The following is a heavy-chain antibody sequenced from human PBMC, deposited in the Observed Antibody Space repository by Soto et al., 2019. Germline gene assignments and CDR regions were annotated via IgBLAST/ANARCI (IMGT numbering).Heavy chain of an antibody. CDR2: IDPSDSYT. CDR3: ARHYFDFWSGYPPMDV. V-gene: IGHV5-10-1*01. J-gene: IGHJ6*02. Sequence: GESLKISCKGSGYSFTSYRISWVRQMPGKGLEWMGRIDPSDSYTNYSPSFQGHVTISADKSISTAYLQWSSLKASDTAMYYCARHYFDFWSGYPPMDVWGQGTTVTVSS. CDR1: GYSFTSYR. D-gene: IGHD3-3*01.